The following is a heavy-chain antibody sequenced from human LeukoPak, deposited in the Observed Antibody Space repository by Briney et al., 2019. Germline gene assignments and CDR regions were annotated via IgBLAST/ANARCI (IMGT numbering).Heavy chain of an antibody. CDR3: ASQYGSGHYHFDY. Sequence: PSETLSLTCTVSGGSISSYYWSWIRQPPGKGLEWIGQVYHDGGTKYNPSLKSRVTILVDKSKNQFSLKLSSVTAADTAVYFCASQYGSGHYHFDYWGQRTLVFVSP. CDR2: VYHDGGT. D-gene: IGHD3-10*01. V-gene: IGHV4-59*12. J-gene: IGHJ4*02. CDR1: GGSISSYY.